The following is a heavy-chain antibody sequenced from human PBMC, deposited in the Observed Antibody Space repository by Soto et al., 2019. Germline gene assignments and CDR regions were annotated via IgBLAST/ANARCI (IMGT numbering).Heavy chain of an antibody. J-gene: IGHJ4*02. D-gene: IGHD1-26*01. CDR3: ARAIKRWEVNYYFDF. CDR2: IVVDSNTA. V-gene: IGHV1-69*06. CDR1: GSTFNNFA. Sequence: QVVLLQSGAEVKEPWSSVRVSCQVSGSTFNNFAFSWVRQAPGHGPEWMGGIVVDSNTAEYSQRFQDRVTITADTSTDTLYMELGSLTFEDTAVYYCARAIKRWEVNYYFDFWGQGTLVTVSS.